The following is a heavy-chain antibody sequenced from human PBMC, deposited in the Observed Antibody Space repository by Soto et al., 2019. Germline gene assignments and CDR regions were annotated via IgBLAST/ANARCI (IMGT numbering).Heavy chain of an antibody. J-gene: IGHJ4*02. CDR2: IYWNDDK. CDR3: VTGRGRWEPTAIDY. CDR1: GFSLSTSGVG. V-gene: IGHV2-5*01. Sequence: SGPTLVKPTQTLTLTCTFSGFSLSTSGVGVGWIRQPPGKALEWLALIYWNDDKRYSPSLKSRLTITKDTSKNQVVLTMTNMDPVDTATYYCVTGRGRWEPTAIDYWGQGTLVTVSS. D-gene: IGHD1-26*01.